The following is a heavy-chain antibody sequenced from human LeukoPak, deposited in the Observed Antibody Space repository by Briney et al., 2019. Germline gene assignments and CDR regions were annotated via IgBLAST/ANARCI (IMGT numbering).Heavy chain of an antibody. CDR2: IIPIFGTA. Sequence: SVNVSCKASGGTFSIYAISWVRQAPGQGLEWMGGIIPIFGTANYAQKFQGRVTITADESTSTAYMELSSLRSEDTAVYYCARNPVYYYDSSGYPCYFDYWGQGTLVTVSS. J-gene: IGHJ4*02. V-gene: IGHV1-69*01. CDR3: ARNPVYYYDSSGYPCYFDY. D-gene: IGHD3-22*01. CDR1: GGTFSIYA.